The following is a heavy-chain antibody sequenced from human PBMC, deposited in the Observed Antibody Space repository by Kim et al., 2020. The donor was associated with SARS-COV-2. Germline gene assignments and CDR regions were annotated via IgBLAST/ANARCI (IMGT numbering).Heavy chain of an antibody. CDR3: ARDCDYGDYHDAFDI. CDR1: GFTFSSYG. Sequence: GGSLRLSCAASGFTFSSYGMHWVRQAPGKGLEWVAVIWYDGSNKYYADSVKGRFTISRDNSKNTLYLQMNSLRAEDTAVYYCARDCDYGDYHDAFDIWGQGTMVTVSS. CDR2: IWYDGSNK. D-gene: IGHD4-17*01. V-gene: IGHV3-33*01. J-gene: IGHJ3*02.